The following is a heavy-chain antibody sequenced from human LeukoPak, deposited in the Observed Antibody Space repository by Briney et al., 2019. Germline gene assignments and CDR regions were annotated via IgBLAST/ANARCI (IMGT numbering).Heavy chain of an antibody. CDR3: AREQLYGSGSYDS. D-gene: IGHD3-10*01. Sequence: SETLSLTCTVSGGSISSYYWSWIRQPPGKGLEWIGYIYYSGSTNYNPSLKSRVTISVDTSKNQFSLKLSSVTAADTAVYYCAREQLYGSGSYDSWGQGTLVTVSS. CDR2: IYYSGST. CDR1: GGSISSYY. V-gene: IGHV4-59*01. J-gene: IGHJ4*02.